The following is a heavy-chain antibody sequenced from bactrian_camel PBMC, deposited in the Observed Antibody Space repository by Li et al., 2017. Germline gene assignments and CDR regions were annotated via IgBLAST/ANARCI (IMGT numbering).Heavy chain of an antibody. Sequence: HVQLVESGGGSVQAGGSLRLSCVGAGYAYTSNCVAWFRQTPGKEREGVAVLDADGRTTLYRDSVKGRFTISQDNTRNTLYLQMNSLKPEDTAMYYCAADFGLGGLGGGSWDYWGQGTQVTVS. CDR1: GYAYTSNC. V-gene: IGHV3S26*01. CDR3: AADFGLGGLGGGSWDY. J-gene: IGHJ4*01. D-gene: IGHD7*01. CDR2: LDADGRTT.